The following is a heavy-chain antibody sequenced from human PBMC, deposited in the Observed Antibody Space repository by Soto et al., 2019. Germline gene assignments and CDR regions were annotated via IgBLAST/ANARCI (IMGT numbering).Heavy chain of an antibody. D-gene: IGHD4-17*01. CDR1: GGFFSGYY. J-gene: IGHJ6*02. V-gene: IGHV4-34*01. CDR3: ARQTTVVTPKFPFRYYDYGMDV. CDR2: INHSGST. Sequence: WETLALNCSVYGGFFSGYYWSLIRQPPGRGLEWIREINHSGSTNYNPSLKSRVTISLDTSKNQFSLKLSSVTDADTAVYYCARQTTVVTPKFPFRYYDYGMDVWGQGTTVTASS.